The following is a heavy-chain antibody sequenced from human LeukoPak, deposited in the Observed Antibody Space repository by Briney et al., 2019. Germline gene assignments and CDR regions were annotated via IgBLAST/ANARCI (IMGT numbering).Heavy chain of an antibody. CDR1: SGSISSSSYY. CDR3: ARLVPTRALNP. CDR2: IYYSGST. J-gene: IGHJ5*02. Sequence: SETLSLTCTVSSGSISSSSYYWAWIRQPPGKGLECIGSIYYSGSTSYNPSLKSRVTISVDTSKNQFSLKLSSVTAADTAVYYCARLVPTRALNPWGQGTLVTVSS. D-gene: IGHD2-2*01. V-gene: IGHV4-39*01.